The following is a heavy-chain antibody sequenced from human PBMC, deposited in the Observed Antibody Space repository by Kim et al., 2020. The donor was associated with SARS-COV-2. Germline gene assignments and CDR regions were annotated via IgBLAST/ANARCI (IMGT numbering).Heavy chain of an antibody. J-gene: IGHJ6*02. Sequence: SVKVSCKASGGTFSSYTISWVRQAPGQGLEWMGRIIPILGIANYAQKFQGRVTITADKSTSTAYMELSSLRSEDTAVYYCARDNLVSDHYYGSGSYYYYYGMDVWGQGTTVTVSS. CDR1: GGTFSSYT. CDR3: ARDNLVSDHYYGSGSYYYYYGMDV. CDR2: IIPILGIA. V-gene: IGHV1-69*04. D-gene: IGHD3-10*01.